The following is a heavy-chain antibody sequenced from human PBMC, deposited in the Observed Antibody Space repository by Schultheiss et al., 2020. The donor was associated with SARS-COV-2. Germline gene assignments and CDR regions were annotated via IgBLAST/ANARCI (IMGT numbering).Heavy chain of an antibody. CDR3: ARSSSGYDFRFDP. Sequence: SETLSLTCTVSGGSISSYYWSWIRQPPGKGLEWIGYIYYSGSTYNNPSLKSRVTISVDTSKNQFSLKLSSVTAADTAVYYCARSSSGYDFRFDPWGQGTLVTVSS. D-gene: IGHD5-12*01. V-gene: IGHV4-59*04. CDR2: IYYSGST. CDR1: GGSISSYY. J-gene: IGHJ5*02.